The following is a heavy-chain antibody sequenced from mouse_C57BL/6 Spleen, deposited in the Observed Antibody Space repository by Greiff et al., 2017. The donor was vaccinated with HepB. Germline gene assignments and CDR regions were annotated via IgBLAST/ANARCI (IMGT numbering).Heavy chain of an antibody. D-gene: IGHD1-1*01. Sequence: QVTLKESGPGILQPSQTLSLTCSFSGFSLSTFGMGVGWIRQPSGKGLEWLAHIWWDDDKYYNPALKSRLTISTATSKNQVFLKIANVDTADTATYYCARIPLITTVVERYYFDYWGQGTTLTVSS. CDR1: GFSLSTFGMG. V-gene: IGHV8-8*01. CDR2: IWWDDDK. CDR3: ARIPLITTVVERYYFDY. J-gene: IGHJ2*01.